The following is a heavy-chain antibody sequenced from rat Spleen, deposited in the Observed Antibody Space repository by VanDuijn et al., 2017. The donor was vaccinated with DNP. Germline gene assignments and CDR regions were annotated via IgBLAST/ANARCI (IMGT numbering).Heavy chain of an antibody. V-gene: IGHV5-7*01. D-gene: IGHD3-8*01. CDR3: TSNPHIRTAAPFDY. CDR2: LSPDDSST. Sequence: EVQLVESGGGLVQPGRSLKLSCIASGFTFSDYNMAWVRQAPKKGLEWVATLSPDDSSTYYRDSVKGRFTISRENAKSTLYLQVNSLRSEDTATYYCTSNPHIRTAAPFDYWGRGVMVTVSS. CDR1: GFTFSDYN. J-gene: IGHJ2*01.